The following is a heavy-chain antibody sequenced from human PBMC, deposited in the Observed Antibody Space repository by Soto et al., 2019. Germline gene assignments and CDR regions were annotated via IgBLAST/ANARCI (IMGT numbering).Heavy chain of an antibody. CDR3: ARGGYDYGDSYYYYYMDV. V-gene: IGHV4-59*01. CDR1: GGSISSYY. Sequence: SETLSLTCTVSGGSISSYYWSWIRQPPGKGLEWIGYIYYSGSTNYNPSLKSRVTISVDTSKNQFSLKLSSVTAADTAVYYCARGGYDYGDSYYYYYMDVWGKGTTVTVSS. CDR2: IYYSGST. J-gene: IGHJ6*03. D-gene: IGHD4-17*01.